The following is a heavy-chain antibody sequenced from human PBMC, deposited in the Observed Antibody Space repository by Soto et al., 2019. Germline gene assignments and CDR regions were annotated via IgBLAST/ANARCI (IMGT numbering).Heavy chain of an antibody. CDR2: ISYSEST. CDR1: GGSISSRGYY. D-gene: IGHD4-17*01. Sequence: SETLSLTCTVSGGSISSRGYYCSWIRQFPGKGLEWIGYISYSESTDYNPSLKSRVTISADTSKNQFSLKLSSVTAADTAVYYCEGGNDYAKIVYWGQGAQVTVSS. J-gene: IGHJ4*02. CDR3: EGGNDYAKIVY. V-gene: IGHV4-31*03.